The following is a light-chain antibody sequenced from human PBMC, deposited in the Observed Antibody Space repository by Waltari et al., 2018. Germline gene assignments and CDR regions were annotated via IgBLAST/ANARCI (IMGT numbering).Light chain of an antibody. CDR1: SSDVGSYKF. V-gene: IGLV2-23*01. CDR2: EGY. Sequence: QSALTQPASVSGSPGQSITISCTGISSDVGSYKFVSWYQQHPGKAPNLMIYEGYKRPSGVSNRFSGSKSGNTASLTNSGPPAEDGADYYCCLYAGFNIWLFGGGTKLTVL. CDR3: CLYAGFNIWL. J-gene: IGLJ3*02.